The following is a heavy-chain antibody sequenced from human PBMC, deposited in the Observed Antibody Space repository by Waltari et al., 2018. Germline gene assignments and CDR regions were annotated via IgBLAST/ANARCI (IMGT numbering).Heavy chain of an antibody. V-gene: IGHV4-39*01. CDR3: ARHWKKSGYRFDP. CDR2: IYYGGDTYYSGST. D-gene: IGHD5-12*01. Sequence: QLQLQESGPGLVKPSETLSLTCTVSGGSISSSTYYWGWLRQTPGRGLEWIGNIYYGGDTYYSGSTYYKSTLKRRVTISGDTSKNQFSLKLTSVTAADTAVYYCARHWKKSGYRFDPWGQGTLVTVSS. J-gene: IGHJ5*02. CDR1: GGSISSSTYY.